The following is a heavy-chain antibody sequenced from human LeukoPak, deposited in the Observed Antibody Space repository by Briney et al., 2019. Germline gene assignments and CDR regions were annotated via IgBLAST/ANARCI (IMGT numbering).Heavy chain of an antibody. CDR1: GYTFTSYD. Sequence: ASVKVSCKASGYTFTSYDINWVRQATGQGLEWMGWMNPNSGNTGYAHKFQGRVTMTRNTSISTAYMELSSLRSEDTAVYYCAIDRQYYDILTGYYYYYGMDVWGQGTTVTVSS. V-gene: IGHV1-8*01. CDR2: MNPNSGNT. D-gene: IGHD3-9*01. J-gene: IGHJ6*02. CDR3: AIDRQYYDILTGYYYYYGMDV.